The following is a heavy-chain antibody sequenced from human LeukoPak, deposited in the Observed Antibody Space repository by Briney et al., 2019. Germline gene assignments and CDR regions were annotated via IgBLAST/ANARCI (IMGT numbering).Heavy chain of an antibody. CDR3: ARDRGYCSSTSCSRHYYGMDV. J-gene: IGHJ6*04. CDR1: GGSISSGGYY. Sequence: SQTLSLTCTVSGGSISSGGYYWSWIRQHPGKGLEWIGYIYYSGSTYYNPSLKSRVTISVDTSKNQFSLKLGSVTAADTAVYYCARDRGYCSSTSCSRHYYGMDVWGKGTTVTVSS. D-gene: IGHD2-2*01. CDR2: IYYSGST. V-gene: IGHV4-31*03.